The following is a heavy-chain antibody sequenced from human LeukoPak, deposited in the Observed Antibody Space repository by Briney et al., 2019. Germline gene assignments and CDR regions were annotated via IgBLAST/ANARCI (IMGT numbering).Heavy chain of an antibody. D-gene: IGHD4-23*01. CDR1: GGSISNYY. J-gene: IGHJ6*03. Sequence: ASETLSLTCTVSGGSISNYYWSWIRQSAGKGLEWIGRVYSGGGTNYNPSLKSRVTISVDTSKNQFSLKLNSVTAADTAVYYCASRPTPPYYYYYMDVWGKGTTVTVSS. CDR2: VYSGGGT. CDR3: ASRPTPPYYYYYMDV. V-gene: IGHV4-4*07.